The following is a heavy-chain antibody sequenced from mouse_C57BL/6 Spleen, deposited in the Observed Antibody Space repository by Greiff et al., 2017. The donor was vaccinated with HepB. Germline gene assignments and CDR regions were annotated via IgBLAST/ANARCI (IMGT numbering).Heavy chain of an antibody. CDR1: GYTFTSYT. V-gene: IGHV1-4*01. CDR3: ARGFYDGYYHAMDY. Sequence: VQLQQSGAELARPGASVKMSCKASGYTFTSYTMHWVKQRPGQGLEWIGYINPSSGYTKYNQKFKDKATLTADKSSSTAYMQLSSLTSEDSAVYYCARGFYDGYYHAMDYWGLGTSVTVSS. CDR2: INPSSGYT. D-gene: IGHD2-3*01. J-gene: IGHJ4*01.